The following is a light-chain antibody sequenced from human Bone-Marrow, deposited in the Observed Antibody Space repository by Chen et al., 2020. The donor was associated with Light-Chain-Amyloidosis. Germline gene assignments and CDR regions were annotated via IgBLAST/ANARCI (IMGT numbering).Light chain of an antibody. CDR1: SSDVGGDNH. CDR3: SSYTITNTLV. V-gene: IGLV2-14*01. Sequence: QSALTPTASVSGSPGQSITISFTGTSSDVGGDNHVSWYQQHPDKAPKLMIYEVTNRPSWVPDRFSGSKSDNTASLTISGLQTEDEADYFCSSYTITNTLVFGSGTRVTVL. CDR2: EVT. J-gene: IGLJ1*01.